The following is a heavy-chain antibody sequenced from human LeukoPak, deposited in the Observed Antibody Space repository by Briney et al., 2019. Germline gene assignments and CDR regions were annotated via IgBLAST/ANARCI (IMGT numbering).Heavy chain of an antibody. CDR2: IYHSGST. D-gene: IGHD4-11*01. V-gene: IGHV4-30-2*01. CDR1: GGSISSGGYY. CDR3: ATRKPSTVTTYYFDY. J-gene: IGHJ4*02. Sequence: SETLSLTCTVSGGSISSGGYYWSWIRQPPGKGLERIGYIYHSGSTYYNPSLKSRVTISVDRSKNQFSLKLSSVTAADTAVYYCATRKPSTVTTYYFDYWGQGTLVTVSS.